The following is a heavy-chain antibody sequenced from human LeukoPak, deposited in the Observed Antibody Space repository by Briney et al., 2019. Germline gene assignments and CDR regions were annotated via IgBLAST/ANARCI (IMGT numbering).Heavy chain of an antibody. V-gene: IGHV3-23*01. D-gene: IGHD3-9*01. CDR2: ITGGGSGI. Sequence: GGSLRLSCAASGFTFSNYAMSWVRQAPGKGLDWVSAITGGGSGIYYADSMKSRFTISRDNSKNTLYLQINSLRAEDTAVYYCAKWGDYDVLTGYYVSDYWGQGTLVTVSS. CDR3: AKWGDYDVLTGYYVSDY. J-gene: IGHJ4*02. CDR1: GFTFSNYA.